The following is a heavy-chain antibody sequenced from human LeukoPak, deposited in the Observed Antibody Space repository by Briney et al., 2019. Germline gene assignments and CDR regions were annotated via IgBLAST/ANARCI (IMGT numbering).Heavy chain of an antibody. V-gene: IGHV3-21*01. J-gene: IGHJ4*02. CDR3: ARPLTSDYPPDY. Sequence: PGGSLRLSCAASGFTFSNYAMNWARQAPGKGLEWVSSISSSSDSIYYADSVKGRFTISRDNAKNSLYLQMHSLRAEDTAVYYCARPLTSDYPPDYWGQGTLVTVSS. D-gene: IGHD3-16*01. CDR1: GFTFSNYA. CDR2: ISSSSDSI.